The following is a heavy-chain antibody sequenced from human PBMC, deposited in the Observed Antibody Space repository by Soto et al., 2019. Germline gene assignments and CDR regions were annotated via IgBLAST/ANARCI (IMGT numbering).Heavy chain of an antibody. J-gene: IGHJ4*02. CDR1: GFTFSSYG. D-gene: IGHD4-17*01. Sequence: GGSLRLSCAASGFTFSSYGMHWVRQAPGKGLEWVAVIWYDGSNKYYADSVKGRFTISRDNSKNTLYLQMNSLRAEDTAVYYCAREPSPYGAPGGYWGQGTLVTVSS. V-gene: IGHV3-33*01. CDR3: AREPSPYGAPGGY. CDR2: IWYDGSNK.